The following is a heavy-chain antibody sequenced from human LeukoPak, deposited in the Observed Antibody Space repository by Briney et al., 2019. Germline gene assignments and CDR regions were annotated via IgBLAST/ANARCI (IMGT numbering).Heavy chain of an antibody. CDR1: GGTFSSYA. D-gene: IGHD3-10*01. J-gene: IGHJ4*02. Sequence: SSVQVSCKASGGTFSSYAISWVRQAPGHGVEWMGGIIPIFGTAHYAQKFQGRVTITADESTSTAYMELSSLRSEDTAVYYCAGTYYYGSGSYHVPDYWGQGTLVTVSS. CDR2: IIPIFGTA. V-gene: IGHV1-69*13. CDR3: AGTYYYGSGSYHVPDY.